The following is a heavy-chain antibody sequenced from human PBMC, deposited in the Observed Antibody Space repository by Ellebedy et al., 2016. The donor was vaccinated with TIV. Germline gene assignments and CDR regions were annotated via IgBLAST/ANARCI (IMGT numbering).Heavy chain of an antibody. D-gene: IGHD5-24*01. CDR1: GYSFTSHG. CDR2: VTAYNRDT. J-gene: IGHJ5*02. CDR3: ARGAMALS. Sequence: AASVKVSCKASGYSFTSHGISWVRQAPGQGLQWLGWVTAYNRDTYYAQNFQGRVTSITDTSSSTAYMELRSLRSDDTGVYYCARGAMALSWGQGTLVTVSS. V-gene: IGHV1-18*01.